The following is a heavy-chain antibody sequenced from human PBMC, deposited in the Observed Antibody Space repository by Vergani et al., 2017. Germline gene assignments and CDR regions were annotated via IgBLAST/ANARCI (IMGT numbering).Heavy chain of an antibody. D-gene: IGHD3-10*01. CDR2: ISWNSGSI. CDR3: AKEIHPSGMLDDAFDI. Sequence: EVQLVESGGGLVQPGRSLRLSCAASGFTFADYAMHWVRQAPGKGLEWVSGISWNSGSIGYADSVKGRFTISRDNAKNSLYLQMNSLRAEDTALYYCAKEIHPSGMLDDAFDIWGQGTMVTVSS. CDR1: GFTFADYA. J-gene: IGHJ3*02. V-gene: IGHV3-9*01.